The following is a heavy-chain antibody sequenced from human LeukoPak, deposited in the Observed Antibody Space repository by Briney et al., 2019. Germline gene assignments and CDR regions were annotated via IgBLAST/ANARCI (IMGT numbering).Heavy chain of an antibody. CDR3: AKAGSSTTRSGSIFDY. D-gene: IGHD2-2*01. CDR1: GFTFSSYG. V-gene: IGHV3-23*01. CDR2: ISGSGSGT. J-gene: IGHJ4*02. Sequence: GGSLRLSCAASGFTFSSYGMSWVRQAPGKGLEWVSGISGSGSGTYYADSVKGRFTISRDNSKNTLYLQMNSLRAEDTAVYYCAKAGSSTTRSGSIFDYWGQGTLVTVSS.